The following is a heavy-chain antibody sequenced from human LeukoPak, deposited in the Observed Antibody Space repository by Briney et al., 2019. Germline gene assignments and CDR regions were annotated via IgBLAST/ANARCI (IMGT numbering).Heavy chain of an antibody. CDR3: ASFTHYYSGGSCYFPSYYFDY. CDR2: IYYSGGT. CDR1: GGSISSYY. Sequence: PSETLSLTCTVSGGSISSYYWSWIRQPPGKGLEWIGYIYYSGGTNYNPSLKSRVTISVDTSKNQFSLKLSSVTAADTAVYYCASFTHYYSGGSCYFPSYYFDYWGQGTLVTVSS. D-gene: IGHD2-15*01. V-gene: IGHV4-59*12. J-gene: IGHJ4*02.